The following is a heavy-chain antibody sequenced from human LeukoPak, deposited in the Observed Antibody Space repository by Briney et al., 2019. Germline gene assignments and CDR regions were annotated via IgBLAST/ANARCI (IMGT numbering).Heavy chain of an antibody. CDR1: GFTFSSYA. J-gene: IGHJ3*02. Sequence: GGSLRLSCAASGFTFSSYAMSWVRQAPGKGREWVSAISGSGGSTYYADSVKGRFTISRDNSKNTLYLQMNSLRAEDTAVYYCAKATYYYDSSGPRSAFDIWGQGTMVTVSS. CDR3: AKATYYYDSSGPRSAFDI. V-gene: IGHV3-23*01. CDR2: ISGSGGST. D-gene: IGHD3-22*01.